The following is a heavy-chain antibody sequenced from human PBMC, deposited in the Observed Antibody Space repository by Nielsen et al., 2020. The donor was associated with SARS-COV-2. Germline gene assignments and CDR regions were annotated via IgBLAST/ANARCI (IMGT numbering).Heavy chain of an antibody. CDR1: GFTFDDYA. Sequence: SLKISCAASGFTFDDYAMHWVRQAPGKGLEWVSGISWNSGSIGYADSVKGRFTISRDNAKNSLYLQMNSLRAEDTAVYYCARNELDDWYFDLWGRGTLVTVSS. CDR3: ARNELDDWYFDL. J-gene: IGHJ2*01. D-gene: IGHD1-1*01. CDR2: ISWNSGSI. V-gene: IGHV3-9*01.